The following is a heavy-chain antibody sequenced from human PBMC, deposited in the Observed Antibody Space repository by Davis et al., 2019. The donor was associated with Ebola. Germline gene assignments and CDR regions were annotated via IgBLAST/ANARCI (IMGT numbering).Heavy chain of an antibody. CDR1: GGSISSSNW. CDR2: IYHSGST. V-gene: IGHV4-4*02. J-gene: IGHJ4*02. D-gene: IGHD1-26*01. Sequence: PSETLSLTCAVSGGSISSSNWWSWVRQPPGKGLEWIGEIYHSGSTNYNPSLKSRVTISVDKSKNQFSLKLSSVTAADTAVYYCARVNWSGVGATEAFDYWGQGTLVTVSS. CDR3: ARVNWSGVGATEAFDY.